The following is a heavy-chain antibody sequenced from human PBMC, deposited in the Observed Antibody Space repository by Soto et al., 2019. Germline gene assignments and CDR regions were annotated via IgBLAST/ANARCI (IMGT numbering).Heavy chain of an antibody. CDR3: AHSLPPYYYDSRGPLGT. D-gene: IGHD3-22*01. J-gene: IGHJ5*02. Sequence: TRTFKXTCTWYQFSLSTGGMGLGLIRQPPGKAREWLALIYCYDDNHYSPALKSRLTITKDTSKNQGVLTMTNIYTVDTATYYCAHSLPPYYYDSRGPLGTWGQGTLVTVSS. V-gene: IGHV2-5*01. CDR1: QFSLSTGGMG. CDR2: IYCYDDN.